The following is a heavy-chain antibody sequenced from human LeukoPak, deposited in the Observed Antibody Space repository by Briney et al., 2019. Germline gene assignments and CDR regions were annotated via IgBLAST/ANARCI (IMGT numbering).Heavy chain of an antibody. D-gene: IGHD3-3*01. CDR3: ARDRLYYDSLNWFDP. CDR2: ISAYNGNT. V-gene: IGHV1-18*01. CDR1: GYTFTSYG. J-gene: IGHJ5*02. Sequence: GASVKVSCTASGYTFTSYGISWVRQAPGQGLEWMGWISAYNGNTNYAQKLQGRVTMTTDTSTSTAYMELRSLRSDDTAVYYCARDRLYYDSLNWFDPWGQGTLVTVSS.